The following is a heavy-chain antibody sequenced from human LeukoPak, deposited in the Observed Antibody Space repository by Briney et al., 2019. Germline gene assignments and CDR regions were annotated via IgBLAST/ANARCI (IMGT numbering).Heavy chain of an antibody. CDR2: INHSGST. CDR1: GGSFSGYY. Sequence: SETLSLTCAVYGGSFSGYYWSWIRQPPGKGLEWIGEINHSGSTNYNPSLKSRVTISVDTSKNQFSLKLSSVTAADTAVYYCAGDTAMVNSFDYWGQGTLVTVSS. J-gene: IGHJ4*02. CDR3: AGDTAMVNSFDY. D-gene: IGHD5-18*01. V-gene: IGHV4-34*01.